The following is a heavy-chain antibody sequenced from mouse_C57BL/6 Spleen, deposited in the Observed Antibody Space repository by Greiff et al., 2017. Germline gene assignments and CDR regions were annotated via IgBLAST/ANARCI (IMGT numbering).Heavy chain of an antibody. CDR3: TTITTVVATGRFDV. CDR1: GFNIKDDY. Sequence: VQLQQSGAELVRPGASVKLSCTASGFNIKDDYMHWVKQRPEQGLEWIGWIDPENGDTAYASKFQGKATITADTSSNTAYLQLSSLTSEDTAVYYCTTITTVVATGRFDVWGTGTTVTVSS. J-gene: IGHJ1*03. V-gene: IGHV14-4*01. D-gene: IGHD1-1*01. CDR2: IDPENGDT.